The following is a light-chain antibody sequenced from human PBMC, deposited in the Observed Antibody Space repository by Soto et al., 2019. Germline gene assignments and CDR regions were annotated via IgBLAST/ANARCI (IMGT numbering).Light chain of an antibody. Sequence: EIVLTLSPGTLSLSPGERATLSCRASQSVSSTYLAWYQQKPGQAPRLLIYGASSRATGIPDRVSGSGSGTDFTLTISRLEPEDFAVYYCQQYGSSPFTFGPGTKVDIK. J-gene: IGKJ3*01. CDR1: QSVSSTY. CDR2: GAS. V-gene: IGKV3-20*01. CDR3: QQYGSSPFT.